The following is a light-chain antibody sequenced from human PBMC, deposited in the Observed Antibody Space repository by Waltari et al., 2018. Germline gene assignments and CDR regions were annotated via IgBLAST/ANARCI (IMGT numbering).Light chain of an antibody. CDR3: SSYTSSSSWV. CDR2: EVS. V-gene: IGLV2-14*01. CDR1: SSDVGGYDS. Sequence: QSALTQPASVSGSPGQSITISCTGTSSDVGGYDSVSWYQQHPGKAPKLMIYEVSNRPSGVSSRFSGSNSSSTASLTISGLQAEDEADYYCSSYTSSSSWVFGGGTKLTVL. J-gene: IGLJ3*02.